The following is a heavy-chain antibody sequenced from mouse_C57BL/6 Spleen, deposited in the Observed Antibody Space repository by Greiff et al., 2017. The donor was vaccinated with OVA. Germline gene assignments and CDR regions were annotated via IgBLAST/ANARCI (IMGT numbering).Heavy chain of an antibody. CDR1: GYTFTDYE. CDR2: IDPETGGT. J-gene: IGHJ3*01. CDR3: TRGYYDYDFAY. V-gene: IGHV1-15*01. Sequence: VKLQESGAELVRPGASVTLSCKASGYTFTDYEMHWVKQTPVHGLEWIGAIDPETGGTAYNQKFKGKAILTADKSSSTAYMELRSLTSEDSAVYYCTRGYYDYDFAYWGQGTLVTVSA. D-gene: IGHD2-4*01.